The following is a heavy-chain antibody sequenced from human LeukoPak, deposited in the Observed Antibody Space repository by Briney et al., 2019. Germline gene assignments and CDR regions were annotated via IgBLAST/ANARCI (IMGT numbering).Heavy chain of an antibody. CDR3: ARYRGASGYHFDY. CDR1: GGSFSGYY. J-gene: IGHJ4*02. CDR2: INHSGST. V-gene: IGHV4-34*01. D-gene: IGHD5-12*01. Sequence: SETLSLTCAVYGGSFSGYYWSWIRQPPGKGLEWIGEINHSGSTNYNPSLKSRVTISVDTSKNQFSLRLSSVTAADTAVYYCARYRGASGYHFDYWGQGTLVTVSS.